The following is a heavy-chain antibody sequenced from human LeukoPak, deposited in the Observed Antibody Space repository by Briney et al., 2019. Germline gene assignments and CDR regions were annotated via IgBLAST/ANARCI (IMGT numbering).Heavy chain of an antibody. CDR1: GFTFSSYA. CDR3: AKDPRNILDDY. D-gene: IGHD2/OR15-2a*01. Sequence: GGSLRLSWAASGFTFSSYAMSWVRPAPGKGLEWVSAISGSGGSTYYADSVKGRFTISRDNSKNTLYLQMNSLRAEDTAVYYCAKDPRNILDDYWGQGTLVTVSS. CDR2: ISGSGGST. V-gene: IGHV3-23*01. J-gene: IGHJ4*02.